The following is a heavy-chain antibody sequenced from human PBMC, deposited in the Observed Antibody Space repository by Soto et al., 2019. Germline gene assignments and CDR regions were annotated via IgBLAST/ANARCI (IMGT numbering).Heavy chain of an antibody. CDR3: VTSVPRSGWFDP. CDR2: INAGTGNT. CDR1: GYTFTNYT. J-gene: IGHJ5*02. V-gene: IGHV1-3*01. Sequence: ASVKVSCKASGYTFTNYTIHWVRQAPGQRLEWMGWINAGTGNTQYSQNFQGRVTITRDTSATTAYMELNSLRSEDTAVYYCVTSVPRSGWFDPWGQGTLVTVSS. D-gene: IGHD1-26*01.